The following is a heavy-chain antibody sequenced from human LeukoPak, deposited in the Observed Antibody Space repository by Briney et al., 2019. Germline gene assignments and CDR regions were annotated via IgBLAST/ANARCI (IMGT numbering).Heavy chain of an antibody. V-gene: IGHV4-4*02. CDR1: GGSISTNNW. J-gene: IGHJ4*02. D-gene: IGHD6-19*01. CDR2: IYHTGST. CDR3: ARTVAGSFDY. Sequence: PSGTLSLTCAVSGGSISTNNWWSWVRQPPGKGLEWIGEIYHTGSTNYSPSLRSRVTISVDTSKNQFSLKLSSVTAADTAVYYCARTVAGSFDYWGQGTLVTVSS.